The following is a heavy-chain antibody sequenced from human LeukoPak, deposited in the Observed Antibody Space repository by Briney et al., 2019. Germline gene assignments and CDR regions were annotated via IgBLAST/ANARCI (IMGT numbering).Heavy chain of an antibody. V-gene: IGHV3-74*01. Sequence: PGGSLRLSCAASGFTFSSYWMHWVRQAPGKGLVWLSRINSDGSSTTYADSVKGRFTISRDNAKNTLYLQMNSLRAEDTAVYYCARGRYYAMDVWGQGTTVTVSS. CDR3: ARGRYYAMDV. CDR2: INSDGSST. J-gene: IGHJ6*02. CDR1: GFTFSSYW.